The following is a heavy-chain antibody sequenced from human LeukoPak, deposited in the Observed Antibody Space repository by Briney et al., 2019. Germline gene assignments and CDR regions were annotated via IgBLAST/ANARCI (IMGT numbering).Heavy chain of an antibody. V-gene: IGHV4-30-4*08. CDR1: GGSISSGDYY. D-gene: IGHD6-6*01. CDR3: ASEDSSSSYFDY. J-gene: IGHJ4*02. CDR2: IYYSGST. Sequence: NPSETLSLTCTVSGGSISSGDYYWSWIRQPPGKALGWIGYIYYSGSTYYNPSLKSRVTISVDTSKNQFSLKLSSVTAADTAVYYCASEDSSSSYFDYWGQGTLVTVSS.